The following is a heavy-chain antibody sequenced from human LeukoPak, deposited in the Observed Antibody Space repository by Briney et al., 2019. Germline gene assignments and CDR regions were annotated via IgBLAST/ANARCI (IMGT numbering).Heavy chain of an antibody. CDR3: ARDSHTTGTTSGYFDY. CDR1: GFTFSSYS. D-gene: IGHD1-1*01. CDR2: ISSSSSDI. V-gene: IGHV3-21*01. Sequence: PGGSLRLSCAASGFTFSSYSLNWVRQAPGKGLEWVSSISSSSSDIYYAVSVKGRFTISRDNAKNSLYLQMNSLRAEDTAVYYCARDSHTTGTTSGYFDYWGQGTLVTVSS. J-gene: IGHJ4*02.